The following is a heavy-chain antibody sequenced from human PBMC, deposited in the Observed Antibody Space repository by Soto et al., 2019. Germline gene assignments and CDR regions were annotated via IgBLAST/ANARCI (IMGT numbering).Heavy chain of an antibody. D-gene: IGHD6-6*01. V-gene: IGHV4-39*01. CDR3: PRRPSPNHRPEPVFDS. Sequence: PSETLSLTCTVSGASISSSSSYWGWIRRPPGKGLEWIANIYYSGVTYYNPSLRSRLTISVDTSKNPFSLRVTSVTTADTAMYYCPRRPSPNHRPEPVFDSWGQGTLVTVSS. CDR1: GASISSSSSY. CDR2: IYYSGVT. J-gene: IGHJ4*02.